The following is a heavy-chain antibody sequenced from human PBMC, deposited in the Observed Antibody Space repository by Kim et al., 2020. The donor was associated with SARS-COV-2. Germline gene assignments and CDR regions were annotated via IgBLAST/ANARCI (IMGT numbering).Heavy chain of an antibody. CDR1: GFTFSSYA. D-gene: IGHD3-16*01. CDR2: ISYDGSNK. J-gene: IGHJ5*02. CDR3: ARDLHSPTIVITSEPFDP. V-gene: IGHV3-30-3*01. Sequence: GGSLRLSCAASGFTFSSYAMHWVRQAPGKGLQWVAVISYDGSNKYYADSVKGRFTISRDNSKNTLYLQMNSLRAEDTAVYYCARDLHSPTIVITSEPFDPWGQGTLVTVSS.